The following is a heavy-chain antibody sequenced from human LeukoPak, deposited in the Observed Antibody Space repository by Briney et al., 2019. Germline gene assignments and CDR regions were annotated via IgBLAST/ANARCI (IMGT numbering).Heavy chain of an antibody. CDR3: ARAVTTRTFDY. CDR1: GGSISSSSYY. V-gene: IGHV4-39*01. D-gene: IGHD4-17*01. CDR2: IYYSGDT. J-gene: IGHJ4*02. Sequence: PSETLSLTCTVSGGSISSSSYYWGWIRQPPGKGLEWIGTIYYSGDTYYSPSLKSRVTISVDTSKNQFSLKLSSVTAANTAVCYCARAVTTRTFDYWGQGTLVTVSS.